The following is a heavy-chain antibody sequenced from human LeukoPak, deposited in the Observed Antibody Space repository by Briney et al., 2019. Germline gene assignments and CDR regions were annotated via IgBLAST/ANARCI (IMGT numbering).Heavy chain of an antibody. CDR2: MSASGST. D-gene: IGHD3-22*01. CDR1: GGSISSYY. CDR3: ARVYYYDSSGYYWFDP. Sequence: SETLSLTCSVSGGSISSYYWSWIRQPAGRGLEWIGRMSASGSTNYSPSLKSRVTMSVDTSKNQFSLLLNSVTAADTAVYYCARVYYYDSSGYYWFDPWGQGTLVTVS. V-gene: IGHV4-4*07. J-gene: IGHJ5*02.